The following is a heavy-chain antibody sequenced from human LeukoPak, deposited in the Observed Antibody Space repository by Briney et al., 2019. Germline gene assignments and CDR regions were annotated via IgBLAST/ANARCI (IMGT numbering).Heavy chain of an antibody. Sequence: PGGSLRLSCAASGFTFSSYGMHWVRQAPGKGLEWVAFIRYDGGNKYYADSVRGRFTISRDNSKNTLYLQMNSLRAEDTAVYYCARATRLHSTGPLDYWGQGTLVTVSS. CDR3: ARATRLHSTGPLDY. CDR2: IRYDGGNK. D-gene: IGHD4-11*01. J-gene: IGHJ4*02. V-gene: IGHV3-30*02. CDR1: GFTFSSYG.